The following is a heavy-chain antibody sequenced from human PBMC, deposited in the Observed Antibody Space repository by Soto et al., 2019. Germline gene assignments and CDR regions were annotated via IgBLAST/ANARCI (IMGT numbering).Heavy chain of an antibody. CDR3: AKERDSIFDY. Sequence: QVQLVESGGGVVQPGRSLRLSCAASGFTFSSYGMHWVRQAPGKGLEWVAVISYDGSNKYYADSVKGRFTTSRDNSKNTLYLPMNSLRAEDTAVYSCAKERDSIFDYWGQGTLVTVSS. CDR1: GFTFSSYG. V-gene: IGHV3-30*18. J-gene: IGHJ4*02. CDR2: ISYDGSNK.